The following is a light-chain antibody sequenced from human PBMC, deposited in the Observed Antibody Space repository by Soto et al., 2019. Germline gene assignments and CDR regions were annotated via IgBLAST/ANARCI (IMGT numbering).Light chain of an antibody. CDR2: DDS. CDR3: TSYTSNTTWV. Sequence: SYELTQPPSVSVAPGQTARITCGGNNIGSKNVHWYQQEPGQAPVLVVSDDSDRPSGIPERFSGSNSGSTATLTISRVEAGDEADYYCTSYTSNTTWVFGGGTKLTVL. J-gene: IGLJ3*02. CDR1: NIGSKN. V-gene: IGLV3-21*02.